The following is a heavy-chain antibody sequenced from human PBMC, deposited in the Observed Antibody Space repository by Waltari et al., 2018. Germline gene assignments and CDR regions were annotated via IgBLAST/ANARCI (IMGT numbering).Heavy chain of an antibody. Sequence: QVQLVQSGAEVKKPGSSVKVSCKASGGTFSSYAISWVRQAPGQGLDWMGRIIPIFGTANYAQKFQGRVTITADKSTSTAYMELSSLRSEDTAVYYCARFFSGGSGCSGGSCPESLDYWGQGTLVTVSS. CDR1: GGTFSSYA. V-gene: IGHV1-69*08. J-gene: IGHJ4*02. D-gene: IGHD2-15*01. CDR2: IIPIFGTA. CDR3: ARFFSGGSGCSGGSCPESLDY.